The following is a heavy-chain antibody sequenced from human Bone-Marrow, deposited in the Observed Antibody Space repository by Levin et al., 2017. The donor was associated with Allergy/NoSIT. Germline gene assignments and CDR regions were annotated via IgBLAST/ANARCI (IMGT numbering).Heavy chain of an antibody. D-gene: IGHD3-3*01. Sequence: SETLSLTCAVYGGSFSGYYWSWIRQPPGKGLEWIGEINHSGSTNYNPSLKSRVTISVDTSKNQFSLKLSSVTAADTAVYYCAPDLWSGYYEWRGDGNMDVWGKGTTVTVSS. CDR2: INHSGST. J-gene: IGHJ6*03. V-gene: IGHV4-34*01. CDR1: GGSFSGYY. CDR3: APDLWSGYYEWRGDGNMDV.